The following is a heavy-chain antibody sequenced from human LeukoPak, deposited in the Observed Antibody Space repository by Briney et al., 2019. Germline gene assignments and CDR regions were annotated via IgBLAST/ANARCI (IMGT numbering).Heavy chain of an antibody. CDR3: ARQYSSGWSPGPDY. J-gene: IGHJ4*02. D-gene: IGHD6-19*01. CDR1: GFTFSSYW. Sequence: GGSLRLSCAASGFTFSSYWMSWVRQAPGKGLEWVANIKQDGSEKYYVDSVKGRFTISRDNAKNSLYLQMNSLRAEDTAVYYCARQYSSGWSPGPDYWGQGTLVTVSS. CDR2: IKQDGSEK. V-gene: IGHV3-7*01.